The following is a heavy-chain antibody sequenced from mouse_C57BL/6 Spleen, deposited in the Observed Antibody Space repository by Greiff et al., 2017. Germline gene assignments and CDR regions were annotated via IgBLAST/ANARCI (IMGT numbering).Heavy chain of an antibody. Sequence: VQLQESGAELARPGASVKLSCKASGYTFTSYGISWVKQRTGQGLEWIGEIYPRSGNTCYNEKFKGKATLTADKSSSTAYMELRSLTSEDSAVYFCAREGALTTVNYFDYWGQGTTLTVSS. V-gene: IGHV1-81*01. D-gene: IGHD1-1*01. J-gene: IGHJ2*01. CDR3: AREGALTTVNYFDY. CDR2: IYPRSGNT. CDR1: GYTFTSYG.